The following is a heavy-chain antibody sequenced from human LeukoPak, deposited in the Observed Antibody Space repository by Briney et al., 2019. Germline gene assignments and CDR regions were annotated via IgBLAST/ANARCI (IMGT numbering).Heavy chain of an antibody. J-gene: IGHJ6*02. CDR3: AREPHIVATITHYGMDV. CDR2: IYYSGST. CDR1: GGSISSGDYY. V-gene: IGHV4-30-4*01. D-gene: IGHD5-12*01. Sequence: SETLSLTCTVSGGSISSGDYYWSWIRQPPGKGLEWIGYIYYSGSTYYNPSLKSRVTISVDTSKNRFSLKLSSVTAADTAVYYCAREPHIVATITHYGMDVWGQGTTVTVSS.